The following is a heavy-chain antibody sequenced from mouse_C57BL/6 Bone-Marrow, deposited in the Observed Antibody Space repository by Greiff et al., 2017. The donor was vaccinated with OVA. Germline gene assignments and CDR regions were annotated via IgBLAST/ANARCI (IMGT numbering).Heavy chain of an antibody. CDR1: GFSFNTYA. V-gene: IGHV10-1*01. CDR3: VRPYYSNYGYFDV. CDR2: IRSKSNNYAT. Sequence: EVQLVESGGGLVQPKGSLKLSCAASGFSFNTYAMNWVRQAPGKGLEWVARIRSKSNNYATYYADSVKDRFTISRDDSESMLYLQMNNLKTEDTAMYYCVRPYYSNYGYFDVWGTGTTVTVSS. D-gene: IGHD2-5*01. J-gene: IGHJ1*03.